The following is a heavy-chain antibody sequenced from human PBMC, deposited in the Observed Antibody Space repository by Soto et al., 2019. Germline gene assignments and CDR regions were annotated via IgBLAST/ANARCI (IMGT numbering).Heavy chain of an antibody. Sequence: QVQLVQSGAEVKKPGSSVKVSCKASGGTFSSYTISWVRQAPGQGLEWMGRIIPILGIANFAQKFQVRVTITADTSTSTAYMELSSLRSEDTAVYCCARDGAEIVVVPAEGWFDPWGQGTLVTASS. CDR2: IIPILGIA. J-gene: IGHJ5*02. CDR1: GGTFSSYT. CDR3: ARDGAEIVVVPAEGWFDP. D-gene: IGHD2-2*01. V-gene: IGHV1-69*08.